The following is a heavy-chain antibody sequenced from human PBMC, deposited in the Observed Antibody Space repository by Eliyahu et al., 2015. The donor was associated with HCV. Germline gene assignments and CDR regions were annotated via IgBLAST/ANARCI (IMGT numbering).Heavy chain of an antibody. CDR1: GGXITXYX. D-gene: IGHD6-19*01. CDR2: IHYSGST. J-gene: IGHJ5*02. V-gene: IGHV4-59*01. Sequence: QVQLQESGPGLVKPSETLSLTCAVSGGXITXYXXSWIRQPPGKGLEWIGYIHYSGSTNYNPSLXXRVTISVDTSKNXFSLNLXSVXAADTAVYYCASGGGGIAVAGTGGWFDPWGQGTLVTVSS. CDR3: ASGGGGIAVAGTGGWFDP.